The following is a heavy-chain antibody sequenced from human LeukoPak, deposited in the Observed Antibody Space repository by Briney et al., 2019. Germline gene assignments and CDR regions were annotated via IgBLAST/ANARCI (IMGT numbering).Heavy chain of an antibody. V-gene: IGHV4-34*01. CDR1: GGSFSGYY. J-gene: IGHJ6*02. CDR2: INHSGST. Sequence: KPSETLSLTCAVYGGSFSGYYWSWIRQPPGKGLEWIEEINHSGSTNYNPSLKSRVTISVDTSKNQFSLKLSSVTAADTAVYYCAKAGREMATIHLYYYYGMDVWGQGTTVTFSS. D-gene: IGHD5-24*01. CDR3: AKAGREMATIHLYYYYGMDV.